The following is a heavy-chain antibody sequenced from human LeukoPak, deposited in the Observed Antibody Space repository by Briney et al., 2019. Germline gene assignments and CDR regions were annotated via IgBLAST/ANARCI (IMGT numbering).Heavy chain of an antibody. D-gene: IGHD6-19*01. CDR2: ISSSSSYI. J-gene: IGHJ4*02. CDR1: GFTFSSYS. V-gene: IGHV3-21*01. Sequence: GSLRLTCAASGFTFSSYSMNWVRQAPGKGLEWVSSISSSSSYIYYADSVKGRFTISRDNAKNSLYLQMNSLRAEDTAVYYCARDGYSSDYFDYWGQGTLVTVSS. CDR3: ARDGYSSDYFDY.